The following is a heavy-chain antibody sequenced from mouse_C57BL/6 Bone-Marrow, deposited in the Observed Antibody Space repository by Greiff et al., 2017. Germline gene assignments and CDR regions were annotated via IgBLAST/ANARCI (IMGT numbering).Heavy chain of an antibody. CDR2: IRLKSGNYAT. J-gene: IGHJ2*01. D-gene: IGHD2-1*01. CDR3: TEDCNYSSVDY. V-gene: IGHV6-3*01. CDR1: GFTFSNYW. Sequence: EVKLMESGGGLVQPGGSMKLSCVASGFTFSNYWMNWVRQSPEKGLEWVAQIRLKSGNYATHYAESVKGRFTIARDDSKSSVYLQMINLRAEDTGSYYCTEDCNYSSVDYWGQGTTLTVSS.